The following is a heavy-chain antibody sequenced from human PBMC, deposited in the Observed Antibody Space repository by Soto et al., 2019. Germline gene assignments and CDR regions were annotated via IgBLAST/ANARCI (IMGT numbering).Heavy chain of an antibody. D-gene: IGHD3-3*01. CDR2: INHSGST. CDR3: ARGSSYYDFWSGYRHYYGMDV. CDR1: GGSFSGYY. V-gene: IGHV4-34*01. J-gene: IGHJ6*02. Sequence: PSETLSLTCAVYGGSFSGYYWSWIRQAPGKGLEWIGEINHSGSTNCNPSLKSRVTISVDTSKNQFSLKLSSVTAADTAVYYCARGSSYYDFWSGYRHYYGMDVWGQGATVTVSS.